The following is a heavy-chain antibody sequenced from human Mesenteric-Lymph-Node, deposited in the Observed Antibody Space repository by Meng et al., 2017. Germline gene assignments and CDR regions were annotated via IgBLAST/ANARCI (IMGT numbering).Heavy chain of an antibody. Sequence: GESLKISCAASGFTFSSYAMHWVRQAPGKGLEWVAVISYDGSNKYNADSVKGRFTIARDNSKNTLYLQMNSLRAEDTAVYYCAREGDYGSGGYYFVGVYGMDVWGQGTTVTVSS. CDR3: AREGDYGSGGYYFVGVYGMDV. J-gene: IGHJ6*02. CDR1: GFTFSSYA. CDR2: ISYDGSNK. D-gene: IGHD3-10*01. V-gene: IGHV3-30*04.